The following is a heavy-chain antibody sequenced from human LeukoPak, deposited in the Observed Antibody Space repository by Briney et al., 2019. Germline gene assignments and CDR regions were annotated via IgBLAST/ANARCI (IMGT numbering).Heavy chain of an antibody. J-gene: IGHJ4*02. CDR1: GGSFSGYC. CDR3: AKEAAGIAAAEN. Sequence: ETLSVTCTVYGGSFSGYCWSWIRQPPGKGLEWVSAINGGHTYYADSVKGRFTISRDDSKNTVFLQMNSLRAEDTAVYYCAKEAAGIAAAENWGQGTLVTVSS. V-gene: IGHV3-53*01. CDR2: INGGHT. D-gene: IGHD6-13*01.